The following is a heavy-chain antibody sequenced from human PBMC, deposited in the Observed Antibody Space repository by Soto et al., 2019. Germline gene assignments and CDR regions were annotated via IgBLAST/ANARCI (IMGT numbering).Heavy chain of an antibody. V-gene: IGHV4-39*07. D-gene: IGHD6-19*01. CDR1: GGSISSSSYY. J-gene: IGHJ3*02. CDR2: IYYSGST. Sequence: SETLSLTCTVSGGSISSSSYYWGWIRQPPGKGLEWIGSIYYSGSTYYNPSLKSRVTISVDTSKSQFSLKLSSVTAADTAVYYCARTAVAGNDAFDIWGQGTMVTVSS. CDR3: ARTAVAGNDAFDI.